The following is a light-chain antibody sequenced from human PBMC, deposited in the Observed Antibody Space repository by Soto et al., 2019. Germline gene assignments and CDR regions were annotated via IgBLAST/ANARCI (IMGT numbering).Light chain of an antibody. V-gene: IGLV1-40*01. J-gene: IGLJ1*01. CDR1: SSNIGAGYD. CDR2: ANT. CDR3: QSYDRGLPDFV. Sequence: QSALTQPPSVSGAPGQRVTISCAGSSSNIGAGYDVHWYQHLAGTAPKLLIYANTNRPSGVPDRFSASKSGTSASLAITGLLADDEADYYCQSYDRGLPDFVFGSGTKVTVL.